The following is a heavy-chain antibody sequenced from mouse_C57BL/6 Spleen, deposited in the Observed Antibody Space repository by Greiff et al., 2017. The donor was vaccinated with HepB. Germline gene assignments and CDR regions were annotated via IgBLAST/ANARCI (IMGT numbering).Heavy chain of an antibody. V-gene: IGHV1-55*01. D-gene: IGHD2-2*01. CDR1: GYTFTSYW. CDR3: AKGYVYGDYAMDY. Sequence: QVQLQQPGAELVKPGASVKMSCKASGYTFTSYWITWVKQRPGQGLEWIGDIYPGSGSTNYNEKFKSKATLTVDTSSSTAYMQLSSLTSEDSAVYYCAKGYVYGDYAMDYWGQGTSVTVSS. J-gene: IGHJ4*01. CDR2: IYPGSGST.